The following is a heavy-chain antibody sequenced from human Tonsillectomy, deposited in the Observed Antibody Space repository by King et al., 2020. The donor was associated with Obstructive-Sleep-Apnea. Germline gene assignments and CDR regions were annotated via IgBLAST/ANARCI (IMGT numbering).Heavy chain of an antibody. Sequence: VQLQESGPGLVKPSQTLSLTCTVSRGSISSGDYYWSWIRQPPGKGLEWIGYIYYSGTTYYNPSLKSRVTISVDTSKNQFSLRLSSVTVADTAVYYCARAGDWFPYYFDYWGQGTLVTVSS. V-gene: IGHV4-30-4*01. D-gene: IGHD2-21*02. CDR2: IYYSGTT. CDR1: RGSISSGDYY. CDR3: ARAGDWFPYYFDY. J-gene: IGHJ4*02.